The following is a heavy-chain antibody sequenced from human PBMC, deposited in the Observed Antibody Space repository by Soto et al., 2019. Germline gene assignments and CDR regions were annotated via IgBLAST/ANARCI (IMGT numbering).Heavy chain of an antibody. J-gene: IGHJ4*02. CDR3: AAALNADGSGSDLGC. D-gene: IGHD3-10*01. CDR1: GFTFTSSA. V-gene: IGHV1-58*02. Sequence: QMQLVQSGPEVKKPGTSVKVSCKASGFTFTSSAMQWVRQARGQRLEWIGWIVVGSGNTNYAQKFQERVTITTDMSTSTADMELSSLSTEDTAVYYCAAALNADGSGSDLGCWGQGTLVTVSS. CDR2: IVVGSGNT.